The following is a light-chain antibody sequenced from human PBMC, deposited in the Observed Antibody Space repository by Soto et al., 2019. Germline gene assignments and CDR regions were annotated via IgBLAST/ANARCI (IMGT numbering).Light chain of an antibody. CDR2: GAS. CDR3: QHRTNWEYT. J-gene: IGKJ2*01. Sequence: EIVLTQSPATLSLSPGERATPSCRASQSVSSSLAWYQQKPGQAPRLLIYGASKRAPGIPVRFSASGSGTDFTLTISSLEPEDFAVYSCQHRTNWEYTFGQGTKLEIK. V-gene: IGKV3-11*01. CDR1: QSVSSS.